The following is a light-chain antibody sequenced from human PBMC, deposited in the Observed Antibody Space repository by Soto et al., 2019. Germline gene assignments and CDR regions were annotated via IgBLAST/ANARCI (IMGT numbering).Light chain of an antibody. Sequence: QSVLTQPPSVSGAPGQRVTISCTGSSSNIGAGYDVHWYQQLPGTAPKLLIYGNSNRPSGVPDRFSGSKSGTSASLAITGLQAEDEADYYCQSYDSSPNGGVFGGGTKLTVL. V-gene: IGLV1-40*01. CDR3: QSYDSSPNGGV. CDR1: SSNIGAGYD. J-gene: IGLJ3*02. CDR2: GNS.